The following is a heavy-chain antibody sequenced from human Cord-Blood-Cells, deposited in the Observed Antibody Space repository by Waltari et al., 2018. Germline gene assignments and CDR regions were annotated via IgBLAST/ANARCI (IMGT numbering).Heavy chain of an antibody. J-gene: IGHJ3*02. CDR1: GYPFTGHY. Sequence: QVQLVPSGAEVKNPGASGKVSCKASGYPFTGHYMPWVRQAPGQGLEWMGWINPNSGGTNYAQKFQGRVTMTRDTSISTAYMELSRLRSDDTAVYYCARGSSIAARFDIWGQGTMVTVSS. CDR2: INPNSGGT. CDR3: ARGSSIAARFDI. D-gene: IGHD6-6*01. V-gene: IGHV1-2*02.